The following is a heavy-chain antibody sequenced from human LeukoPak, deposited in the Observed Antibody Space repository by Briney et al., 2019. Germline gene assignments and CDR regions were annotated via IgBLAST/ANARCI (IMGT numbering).Heavy chain of an antibody. CDR3: AKALWGHSSSSD. V-gene: IGHV3-23*01. Sequence: GGSLRLSCAASGFTFSSYSMNWVRQAPGKGLEWVSAISGSGGSTYYADSVKGRFTISRDNSKNTLYLQMNSLRAEDTAVYYCAKALWGHSSSSDWGQGTLVTVSS. J-gene: IGHJ4*02. CDR2: ISGSGGST. D-gene: IGHD6-6*01. CDR1: GFTFSSYS.